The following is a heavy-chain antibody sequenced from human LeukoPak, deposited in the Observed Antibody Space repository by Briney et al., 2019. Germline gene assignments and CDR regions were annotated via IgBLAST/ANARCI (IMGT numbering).Heavy chain of an antibody. J-gene: IGHJ3*02. D-gene: IGHD3-22*01. V-gene: IGHV4-61*02. CDR3: VRGPYSYDSSGAFDI. Sequence: SQTLSLTCTVSGDSISSGDYYWSWIRQPAGKGLEWIGRISSSGSTNYNPSLKSRVTISVDTSKNQFSLKLSSVTAADTAVYFCVRGPYSYDSSGAFDIWGQGTMVTVSS. CDR1: GDSISSGDYY. CDR2: ISSSGST.